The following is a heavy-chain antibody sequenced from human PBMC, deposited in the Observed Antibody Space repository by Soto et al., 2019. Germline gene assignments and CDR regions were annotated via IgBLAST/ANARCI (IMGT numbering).Heavy chain of an antibody. CDR3: AKDRDGAAAGPTKFYGMDV. CDR1: GFAFSSYA. CDR2: ISGSTSGT. V-gene: IGHV3-23*01. D-gene: IGHD6-13*01. J-gene: IGHJ6*02. Sequence: EVQLLESGGGLVQPGGSLRLSCAASGFAFSSYAMSWVRQAPGKGLEWVSSISGSTSGTYYADAVKGRFTISRDNSNNTLYLQMNSLRAEDTAVYYCAKDRDGAAAGPTKFYGMDVWGQGTTVTVSS.